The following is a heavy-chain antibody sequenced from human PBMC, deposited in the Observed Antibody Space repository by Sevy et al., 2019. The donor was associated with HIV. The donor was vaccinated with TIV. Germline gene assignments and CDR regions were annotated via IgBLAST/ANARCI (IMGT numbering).Heavy chain of an antibody. Sequence: GGSLRLSCAASGFTFSSYAMSWVRQAPGKGLEWVSAISGSGGSTYYADSVKGWLTISRDNSKNTLYMQMNSLRAEDRAVYYCAKGGIAARPIDYWGKGTLVTVSS. J-gene: IGHJ4*02. CDR1: GFTFSSYA. V-gene: IGHV3-23*01. CDR3: AKGGIAARPIDY. D-gene: IGHD6-6*01. CDR2: ISGSGGST.